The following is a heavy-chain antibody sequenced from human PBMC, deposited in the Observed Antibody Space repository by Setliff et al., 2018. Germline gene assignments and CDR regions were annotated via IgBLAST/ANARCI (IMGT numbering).Heavy chain of an antibody. J-gene: IGHJ6*03. CDR3: AREQWLDPPGYYYMDV. D-gene: IGHD6-19*01. CDR2: INHRGNT. V-gene: IGHV4-34*01. CDR1: GGSFSDYY. Sequence: KPSETLSLTCAVYGGSFSDYYWSWIRQSPGKGLEWIGEINHRGNTNYNPSLKSRVTMSVDTSKNQFSLKLRSMTAADTAVYYCAREQWLDPPGYYYMDVWAKGTTVTVSS.